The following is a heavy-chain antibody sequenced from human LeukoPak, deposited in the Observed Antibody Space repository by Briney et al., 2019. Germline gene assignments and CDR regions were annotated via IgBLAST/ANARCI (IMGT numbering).Heavy chain of an antibody. Sequence: SETLSLTCAVYGGSISGYYWSWIRQPPGKGLEWIGYIYYSGSTNYNPSLKSRVTISLDTSKNQFSLNLTSVTAADTAVYYCARFTPQGYGWGGYNRFDPWGQGTLVTVSS. CDR2: IYYSGST. D-gene: IGHD3-16*01. V-gene: IGHV4-59*01. CDR1: GGSISGYY. J-gene: IGHJ5*02. CDR3: ARFTPQGYGWGGYNRFDP.